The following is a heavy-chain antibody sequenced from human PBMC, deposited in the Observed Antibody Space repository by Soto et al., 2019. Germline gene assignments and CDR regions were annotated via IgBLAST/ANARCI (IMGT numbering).Heavy chain of an antibody. V-gene: IGHV1-46*03. Sequence: ASVKVSCKASGYTFTSYYMHWVRQAPGQGLEWMGIINPSGGGTSYAQKFQGRVTMTRDTSTSTVYMELSSLRSEDTAVYYCAREGDGYEPFDYWGQGTLVTLSS. CDR2: INPSGGGT. CDR1: GYTFTSYY. J-gene: IGHJ4*02. CDR3: AREGDGYEPFDY. D-gene: IGHD5-12*01.